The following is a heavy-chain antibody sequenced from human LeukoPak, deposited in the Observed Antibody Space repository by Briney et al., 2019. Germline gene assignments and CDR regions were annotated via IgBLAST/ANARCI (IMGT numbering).Heavy chain of an antibody. CDR1: GFTFDDYA. J-gene: IGHJ3*02. D-gene: IGHD3-22*01. CDR3: AKDISYYYDSSDAFDI. Sequence: GGSLRLSCAASGFTFDDYAMHWVRQAPGKGLEWVSGISWNSGSIGYADSVKGRFTISRDNAKNSLYLQMNSLRAEDTASYYCAKDISYYYDSSDAFDIWGQGTMVTVSS. V-gene: IGHV3-9*01. CDR2: ISWNSGSI.